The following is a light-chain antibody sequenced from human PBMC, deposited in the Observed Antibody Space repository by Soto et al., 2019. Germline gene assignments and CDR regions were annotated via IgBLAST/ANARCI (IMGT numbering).Light chain of an antibody. J-gene: IGKJ1*01. V-gene: IGKV3-20*01. CDR3: QQYGGSPRT. CDR2: GAS. CDR1: QSVGTS. Sequence: EIVLTQSPATLSLSPGERGTLSCRASQSVGTSLAWYQQKPGQAPRLLIYGASNRATGIPDRFSGSGSGTDFTMTISKLEPEDVAVYHCQQYGGSPRTLGQGTKVDIK.